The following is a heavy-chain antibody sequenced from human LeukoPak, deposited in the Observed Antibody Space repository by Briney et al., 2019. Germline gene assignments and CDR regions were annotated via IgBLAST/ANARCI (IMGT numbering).Heavy chain of an antibody. CDR3: ARETYSGSSGPFDY. J-gene: IGHJ4*02. Sequence: GGSLRLSCAASGFTVSSNYMSWVRQAPGKGPEWVSVIYSGGSTYYADSVKGRFTISRDNSKNTLYLQMNSLRAEDTAVYYCARETYSGSSGPFDYWGQGTLVTVSS. D-gene: IGHD1-26*01. CDR2: IYSGGST. CDR1: GFTVSSNY. V-gene: IGHV3-66*02.